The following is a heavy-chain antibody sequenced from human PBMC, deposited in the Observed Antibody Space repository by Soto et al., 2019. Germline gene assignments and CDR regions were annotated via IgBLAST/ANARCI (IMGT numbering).Heavy chain of an antibody. D-gene: IGHD2-21*01. Sequence: QVQVAHSGAEVKKPESSVKVSCKPSGGTFNTYTVNWVRLAPGHGLDWMGRFIPILDMANYAQKFQDRVTITADRSTFTAYMELNSLTSDDTAVYYCAITYCRDNSCPRDFDFWGPGTRVTVSS. V-gene: IGHV1-69*02. CDR3: AITYCRDNSCPRDFDF. J-gene: IGHJ4*02. CDR1: GGTFNTYT. CDR2: FIPILDMA.